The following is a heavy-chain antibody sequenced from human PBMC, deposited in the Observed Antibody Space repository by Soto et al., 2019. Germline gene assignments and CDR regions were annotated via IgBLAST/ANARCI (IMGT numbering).Heavy chain of an antibody. CDR1: GFTFSSYA. V-gene: IGHV3-23*01. CDR3: AYSSTPFDY. J-gene: IGHJ4*02. CDR2: ISGSGGGT. Sequence: EVQLLESGGGLVQPGGSLRLSCAASGFTFSSYALSWVRQAPGKGLEWVSAISGSGGGTYYADSVKGRFTISRDNSKYTLYLQMNGLRAEDTAVYYCAYSSTPFDYWGQGTLVTVSS. D-gene: IGHD6-13*01.